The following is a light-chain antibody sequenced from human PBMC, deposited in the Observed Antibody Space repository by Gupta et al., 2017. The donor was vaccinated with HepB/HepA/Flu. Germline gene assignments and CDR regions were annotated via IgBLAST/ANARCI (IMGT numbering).Light chain of an antibody. V-gene: IGLV3-19*01. J-gene: IGLJ3*02. CDR3: KSRGSRGNQVWV. CDR2: GKN. Sequence: SSALTQDPAVSVALGQTVRITCQGDTFRTYYATWYQQKPGQAPILVIYGKNNRPSGIPERCSGSRSGNTAALTITGAQAEEEGDYYCKSRGSRGNQVWVFGGGTRLTVL. CDR1: TFRTYY.